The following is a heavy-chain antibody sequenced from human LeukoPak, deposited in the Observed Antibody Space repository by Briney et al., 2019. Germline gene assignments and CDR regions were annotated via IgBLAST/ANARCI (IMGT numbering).Heavy chain of an antibody. D-gene: IGHD3-10*01. J-gene: IGHJ4*02. Sequence: PSETLSLTCTVSGGSISSSIYYWGWIRQPPGKGLEWIGSIYYSGRTYYNPSLTSRVTISVDTSKNHFSLELSSVTAADTAVYYCARPDSGKSSLDYWGQGTLVTVSS. CDR1: GGSISSSIYY. CDR2: IYYSGRT. V-gene: IGHV4-39*02. CDR3: ARPDSGKSSLDY.